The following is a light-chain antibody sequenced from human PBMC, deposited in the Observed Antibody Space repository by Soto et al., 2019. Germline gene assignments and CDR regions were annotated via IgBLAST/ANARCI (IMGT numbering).Light chain of an antibody. Sequence: QSVLTQPPSVSAAPGQKVTISCSGTSSNIGNNYVSWYQHLPGTAPRLLIYDNNKRPSGIPDRFAGSRSATSATLGITGLQTGDEADYYCGTWDSSLSAGVFGGRTKLTAL. CDR1: SSNIGNNY. J-gene: IGLJ2*01. CDR3: GTWDSSLSAGV. CDR2: DNN. V-gene: IGLV1-51*01.